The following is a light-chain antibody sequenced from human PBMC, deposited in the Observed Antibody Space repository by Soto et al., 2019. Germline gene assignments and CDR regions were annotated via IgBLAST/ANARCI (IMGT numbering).Light chain of an antibody. CDR3: HSYDTTAHGV. Sequence: NFMLTQPHSVSESPGKTVTISCTRSGGSIANNYVQWYQQRPGSAPTPVIFQDNERPSGVPDRFSGSIDRSSNSASLTISGLRTEDEADYYWHSYDTTAHGVFGGGTKLTVL. J-gene: IGLJ3*02. CDR2: QDN. CDR1: GGSIANNY. V-gene: IGLV6-57*04.